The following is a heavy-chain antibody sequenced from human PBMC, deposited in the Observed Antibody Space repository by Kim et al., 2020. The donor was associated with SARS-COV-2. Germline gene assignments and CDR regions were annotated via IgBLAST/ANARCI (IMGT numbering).Heavy chain of an antibody. J-gene: IGHJ4*02. V-gene: IGHV3-23*01. CDR3: ARVTTITAPFYDY. Sequence: YADSVPGRFTIPRDNAKNALNLEMNSLRAEDTALYYCARVTTITAPFYDYWGRGTLVTVSS. D-gene: IGHD4-4*01.